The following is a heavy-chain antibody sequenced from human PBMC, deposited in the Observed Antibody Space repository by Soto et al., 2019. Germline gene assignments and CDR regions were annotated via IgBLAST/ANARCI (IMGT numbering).Heavy chain of an antibody. J-gene: IGHJ6*02. CDR2: ISATSNHI. V-gene: IGHV3-21*01. CDR1: DFTFSTYS. Sequence: GGSLRLSCVASDFTFSTYSMNWVRQAPGKGLEWVAYISATSNHIYYADSLKGRFTISRDNAKSSLYLHMNSLRAEDTAVYFCARDSITIFGGGMDVWSQGTTVTVS. CDR3: ARDSITIFGGGMDV. D-gene: IGHD3-3*01.